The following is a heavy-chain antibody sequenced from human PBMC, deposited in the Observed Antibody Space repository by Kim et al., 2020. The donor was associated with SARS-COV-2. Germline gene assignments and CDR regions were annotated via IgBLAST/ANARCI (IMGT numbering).Heavy chain of an antibody. J-gene: IGHJ1*01. CDR1: GYTFTGYY. CDR3: ARVSYDVQYFQH. D-gene: IGHD3-3*01. Sequence: ASVKVSCKASGYTFTGYYMHWVRQAPGQGLEWMGRINPNSGGTNYAQKFQGRVTMTRDTSISTAYMELSRLRSDDTAVYYCARVSYDVQYFQHWGQGTLVTVSS. CDR2: INPNSGGT. V-gene: IGHV1-2*06.